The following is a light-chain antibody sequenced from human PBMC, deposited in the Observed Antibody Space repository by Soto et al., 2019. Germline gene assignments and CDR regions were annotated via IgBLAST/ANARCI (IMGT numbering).Light chain of an antibody. J-gene: IGLJ1*01. CDR2: EVS. CDR3: SSYTTTNIYV. V-gene: IGLV2-14*01. Sequence: QSVLTQPASVSGSPGQSITISCTGTSSDVGGYYYVSWSQHHPGKAPKLLIYEVSNRPPGVSDRFSGSKSGNTASLTISGLQAEDEADYYCSSYTTTNIYVFGTGTKVTVL. CDR1: SSDVGGYYY.